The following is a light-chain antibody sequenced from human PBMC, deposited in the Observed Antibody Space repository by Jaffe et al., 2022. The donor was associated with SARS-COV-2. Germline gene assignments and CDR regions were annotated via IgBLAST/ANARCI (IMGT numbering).Light chain of an antibody. CDR3: QQSYNTPRT. J-gene: IGKJ1*01. CDR1: QSIRNY. Sequence: DIQMTQSPSSLSASVGDRVTITCRASQSIRNYLNWYQQKPGKAPKLLIYAASSLQSGVPSRFTGSGSGTDFTLTISSLQPEDSATYFCQQSYNTPRTFGQGTKVEIK. V-gene: IGKV1-39*01. CDR2: AAS.